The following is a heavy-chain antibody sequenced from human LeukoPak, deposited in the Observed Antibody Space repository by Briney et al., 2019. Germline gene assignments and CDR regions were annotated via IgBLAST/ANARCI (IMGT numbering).Heavy chain of an antibody. CDR1: GGSISSSSYY. CDR3: ATGIYYDSSGYYDY. CDR2: IYYSGST. J-gene: IGHJ4*02. V-gene: IGHV4-39*07. D-gene: IGHD3-22*01. Sequence: SETLSLTCTVSGGSISSSSYYWGWIRQPPGKGLEWIGSIYYSGSTYYNPSLKSRVTISVDTSKNQFSLKLSSVTAADTAVYYCATGIYYDSSGYYDYWGQGTLVTVSS.